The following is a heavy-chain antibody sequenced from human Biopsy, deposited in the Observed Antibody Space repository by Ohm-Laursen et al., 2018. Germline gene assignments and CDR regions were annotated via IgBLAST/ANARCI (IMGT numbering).Heavy chain of an antibody. D-gene: IGHD6-19*01. Sequence: SVKISCKASGGAFTNYAINWVRQAPGHGLEWMGGIITVSETAGYAERLQGRVTITADVTTTTAYMDLSGLRSEDTAVYYCVAYPSSGFFENNDDFAMDVWGQGTTVIVSS. J-gene: IGHJ6*02. CDR3: VAYPSSGFFENNDDFAMDV. CDR1: GGAFTNYA. V-gene: IGHV1-69*13. CDR2: IITVSETA.